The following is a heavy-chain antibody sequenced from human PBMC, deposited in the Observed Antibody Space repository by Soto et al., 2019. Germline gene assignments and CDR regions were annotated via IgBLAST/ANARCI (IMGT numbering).Heavy chain of an antibody. Sequence: QVQLVQSGAEVKKPGASVKVSCKASGYSFSSYGISWVRQAPGQGLEWMGWISPYNGNTEYAQKFQGRVTMTTDTSRRTAYMELRSLRSDDTAVYYCARDNHDPIRYSGTYYVWFDPWGQGTLVTVSS. CDR3: ARDNHDPIRYSGTYYVWFDP. J-gene: IGHJ5*02. D-gene: IGHD1-26*01. CDR1: GYSFSSYG. CDR2: ISPYNGNT. V-gene: IGHV1-18*01.